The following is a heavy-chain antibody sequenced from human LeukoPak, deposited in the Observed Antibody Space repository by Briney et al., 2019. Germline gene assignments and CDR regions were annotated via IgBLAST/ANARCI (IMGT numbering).Heavy chain of an antibody. CDR2: IYSGGST. Sequence: GGSLRLSCAASGFTFSSNYMSWVRQAPGKGLEWVSVIYSGGSTYYVDSVKGRFTISRDNSKNTLYLQMNSLRAEDTAVYYCARAYGDYRRYYYYGMDVWGQGTTVTVSS. V-gene: IGHV3-53*01. J-gene: IGHJ6*02. D-gene: IGHD4-17*01. CDR3: ARAYGDYRRYYYYGMDV. CDR1: GFTFSSNY.